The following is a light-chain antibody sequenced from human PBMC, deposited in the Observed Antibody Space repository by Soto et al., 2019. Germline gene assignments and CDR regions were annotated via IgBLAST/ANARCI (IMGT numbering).Light chain of an antibody. CDR1: QGIGDT. J-gene: IGKJ5*01. CDR2: GAS. V-gene: IGKV3D-11*01. Sequence: EIVMTQSPATLSVSPGEGSTLSCRASQGIGDTLAWYQQKPGQAPRLLIYGASSRATGIPDRFSGTGSETDFTLTISSLEPEDFAVYYCQQRSSWPITVGQGTRLEIK. CDR3: QQRSSWPIT.